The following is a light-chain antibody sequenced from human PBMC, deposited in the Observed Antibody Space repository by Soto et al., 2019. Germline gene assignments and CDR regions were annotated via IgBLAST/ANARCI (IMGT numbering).Light chain of an antibody. CDR3: CSYAGSRTFLL. J-gene: IGLJ2*01. V-gene: IGLV2-23*02. Sequence: QSALTQPASVSGSPGQSITISCTGTSSDVGTYNLVSWFQQHPGKAPKLIIYEVTKRPSGVSNRFSGSKSGNTASLTISGLQAEDEADYYCCSYAGSRTFLLFGGGTQLTVL. CDR2: EVT. CDR1: SSDVGTYNL.